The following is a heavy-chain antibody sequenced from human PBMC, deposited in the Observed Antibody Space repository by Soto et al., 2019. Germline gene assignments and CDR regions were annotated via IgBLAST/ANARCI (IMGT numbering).Heavy chain of an antibody. D-gene: IGHD3-3*01. J-gene: IGHJ5*02. CDR1: RASIRINY. CDR2: TYFSRTT. CDR3: ARGAGYSDFWSGYFDP. V-gene: IGHV4-59*01. Sequence: SQTRSRTCSVSRASIRINYCTWIRQPPGKVPERIGYTYFSRTTNYNPSFKSRVSMSIDTSKNQFSLRFTSMTAAHTAIPSSARGAGYSDFWSGYFDPWGKGTLVTVSS.